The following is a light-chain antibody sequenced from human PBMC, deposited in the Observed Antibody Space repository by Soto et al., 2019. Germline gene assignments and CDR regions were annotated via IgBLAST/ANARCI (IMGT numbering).Light chain of an antibody. CDR1: SNDIGAYKY. V-gene: IGLV2-14*01. J-gene: IGLJ1*01. CDR3: SSYTSSSTPYV. CDR2: EVS. Sequence: QSALTQPASVSGSPGQSITISCTGSSNDIGAYKYVSWYQQYPGKAPKLIIFEVSNRPSGVSNRFSGSKSGNTASLTIAGLQAEDEADYYCSSYTSSSTPYVFGTGTKVTVL.